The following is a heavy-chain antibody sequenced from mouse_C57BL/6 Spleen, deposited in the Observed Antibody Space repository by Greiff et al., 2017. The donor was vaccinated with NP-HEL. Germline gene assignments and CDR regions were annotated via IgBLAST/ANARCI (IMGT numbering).Heavy chain of an antibody. D-gene: IGHD1-1*01. CDR1: GYTFTSYW. CDR3: ARGSFITTVLGPFAY. CDR2: LHPNSGST. Sequence: VKLQQPGAELVKPGASVKLSCKASGYTFTSYWMHWVKQRPGQGLEWIGMLHPNSGSTNYNEKFKSKATLTVDKSSRTAHMQLCSLASVDSAVYYCARGSFITTVLGPFAYWGQGTLVTVSA. V-gene: IGHV1-64*01. J-gene: IGHJ3*01.